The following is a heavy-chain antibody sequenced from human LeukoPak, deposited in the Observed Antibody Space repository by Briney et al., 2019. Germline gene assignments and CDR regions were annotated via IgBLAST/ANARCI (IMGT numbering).Heavy chain of an antibody. CDR2: INHSGST. V-gene: IGHV4-34*01. Sequence: SETLSLTCAVYGGSFSGYYWSWIRQPPGKGLEWIGEINHSGSTNYNPSLKSRVTISVDTSKNQYSLKLSSVTAADTAVYYCASLYYYDSSGFDYWGQGTLVTVSS. J-gene: IGHJ4*02. CDR3: ASLYYYDSSGFDY. CDR1: GGSFSGYY. D-gene: IGHD3-22*01.